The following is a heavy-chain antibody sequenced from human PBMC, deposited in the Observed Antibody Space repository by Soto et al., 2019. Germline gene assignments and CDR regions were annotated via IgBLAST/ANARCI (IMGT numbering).Heavy chain of an antibody. CDR1: NGSISSAIYY. CDR2: IYHSGST. Sequence: QLQLQESGPGLVKPSETLSLTCTVSNGSISSAIYYWGWIRQPPGKVLEWIGSIYHSGSTYYNPSLQGRVTISVDTSKNQFSLKLSSVTAADTAVYFCAGRSSLASVQVYFGEISNYNWFDPWGQGTLVTVSS. V-gene: IGHV4-39*01. D-gene: IGHD3-10*01. CDR3: AGRSSLASVQVYFGEISNYNWFDP. J-gene: IGHJ5*02.